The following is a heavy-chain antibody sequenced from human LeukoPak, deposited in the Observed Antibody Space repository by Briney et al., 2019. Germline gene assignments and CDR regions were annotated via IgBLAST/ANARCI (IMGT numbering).Heavy chain of an antibody. J-gene: IGHJ4*02. V-gene: IGHV3-23*01. D-gene: IGHD3-10*01. Sequence: GGSLRLSCAASGFTFSIYAMSWVRQAPGKGLQWVSSITSRGESTWYVDSVKGRFTITRDNSENTLYLQMHSLRAEDTAVYYCARDRPNYYGRDGHYSRRDGDFWGRGTLVSVSS. CDR2: ITSRGEST. CDR3: ARDRPNYYGRDGHYSRRDGDF. CDR1: GFTFSIYA.